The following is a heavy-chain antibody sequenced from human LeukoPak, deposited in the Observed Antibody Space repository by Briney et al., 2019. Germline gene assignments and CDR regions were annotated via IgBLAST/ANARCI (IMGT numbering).Heavy chain of an antibody. Sequence: SETLSLTCAVYGGSFSGYYWSWIRQPPGKGLEWIGEINHSGSTNYNPSLKSRVTISVDTSKNQFSLKLSFVTAADTAVYYCARSPAVAGTLDYWGQGTLVTVSS. CDR1: GGSFSGYY. CDR2: INHSGST. D-gene: IGHD6-19*01. J-gene: IGHJ4*02. CDR3: ARSPAVAGTLDY. V-gene: IGHV4-34*01.